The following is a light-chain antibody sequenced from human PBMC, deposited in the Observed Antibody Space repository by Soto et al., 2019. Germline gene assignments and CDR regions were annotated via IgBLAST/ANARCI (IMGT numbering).Light chain of an antibody. CDR3: QQRSNWPRT. V-gene: IGKV3-11*01. Sequence: EIVLTQSTATMSLSPGERATLSCRASQSVSSYLAWYQQKPGQAPRLLIYDASNRATGIQARFSGSGSGTDFTLTISSLEPEDFAVYYCQQRSNWPRTFGPGTKVDIK. CDR2: DAS. J-gene: IGKJ3*01. CDR1: QSVSSY.